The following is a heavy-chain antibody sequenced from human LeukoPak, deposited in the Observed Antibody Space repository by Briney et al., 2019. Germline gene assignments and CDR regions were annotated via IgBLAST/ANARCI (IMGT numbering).Heavy chain of an antibody. D-gene: IGHD3-16*01. Sequence: SETLSLTCTVSGGSISGFCWSWIRQPPGKGLEYIGDVYFSGNTNYNPSLKTRVTISGDTSKSQLSLKMTSVTAADTAMYYCARGGGSPDYWGQGTLVTVSS. CDR2: VYFSGNT. J-gene: IGHJ4*02. CDR3: ARGGGSPDY. V-gene: IGHV4-59*01. CDR1: GGSISGFC.